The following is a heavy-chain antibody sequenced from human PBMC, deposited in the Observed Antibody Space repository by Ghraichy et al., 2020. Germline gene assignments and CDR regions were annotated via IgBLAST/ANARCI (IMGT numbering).Heavy chain of an antibody. Sequence: SETLSLTCTVSGDSINYYYWTWIRQPPGTGLEWIGYGYYSETANSNHYLKSRVPISVDLSTNQFSLSVTSVTAADTAVYSCARASYSGTSAGYWGQGTLVTVAS. CDR2: GYYSETA. V-gene: IGHV4-59*01. CDR1: GDSINYYY. CDR3: ARASYSGTSAGY. D-gene: IGHD1-26*01. J-gene: IGHJ4*02.